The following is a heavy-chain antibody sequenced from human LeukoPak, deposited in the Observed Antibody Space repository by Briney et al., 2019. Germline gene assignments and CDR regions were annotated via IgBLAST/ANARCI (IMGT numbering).Heavy chain of an antibody. Sequence: PSETLSLTCAVYGGSFSGYYWSWIRQPPGKGREWIGEINHSGSTNYNPSLKSRVTIPVDTSKNQFSLKLSSVTAADTAVYYCARADSYYDSSGYYHWGQGTLVTVSS. CDR3: ARADSYYDSSGYYH. D-gene: IGHD3-22*01. J-gene: IGHJ4*02. CDR1: GGSFSGYY. CDR2: INHSGST. V-gene: IGHV4-34*01.